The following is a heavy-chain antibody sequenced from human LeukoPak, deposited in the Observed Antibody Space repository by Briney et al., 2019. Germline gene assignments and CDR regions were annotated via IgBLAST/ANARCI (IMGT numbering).Heavy chain of an antibody. J-gene: IGHJ6*03. CDR2: IYDSGST. D-gene: IGHD2-2*01. Sequence: SETLSLTRSVSGGSISSGGYYWNWIRQYPGKGLEWFGYIYDSGSTYYNPSLKSRVTILVDTSKNQFSLKLSSVTAADTAVYYCASVVPSASHYYYMDVWGRGTTVTVSS. V-gene: IGHV4-31*03. CDR1: GGSISSGGYY. CDR3: ASVVPSASHYYYMDV.